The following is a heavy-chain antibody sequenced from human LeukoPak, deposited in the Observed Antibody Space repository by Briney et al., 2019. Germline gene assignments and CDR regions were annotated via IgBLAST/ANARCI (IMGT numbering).Heavy chain of an antibody. Sequence: SVKVSCKASGYTFTSYDINWVRQATGQGLEWMGGIIPIFSATNYAQRFRGRLTITADESTSTAYMEMSSLRSEDTALYYCASGIASHGTGNNYHFYHMDVWGKGTTVTISS. D-gene: IGHD6-13*01. CDR1: GYTFTSYD. CDR3: ASGIASHGTGNNYHFYHMDV. J-gene: IGHJ6*03. V-gene: IGHV1-69*13. CDR2: IIPIFSAT.